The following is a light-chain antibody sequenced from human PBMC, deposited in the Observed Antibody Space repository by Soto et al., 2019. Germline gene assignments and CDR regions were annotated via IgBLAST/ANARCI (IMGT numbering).Light chain of an antibody. CDR2: DVN. Sequence: QSALTQPPSASGSPGQSVAISCTGTARDIGGYTFVSWYQQHPGKAPKLLIYDVNTRPSGVPDRFSGSKSGNTASLTVSGLQDEDEADYYCSAHGGTNPYVFGTGTKVTVL. J-gene: IGLJ1*01. CDR1: ARDIGGYTF. V-gene: IGLV2-8*01. CDR3: SAHGGTNPYV.